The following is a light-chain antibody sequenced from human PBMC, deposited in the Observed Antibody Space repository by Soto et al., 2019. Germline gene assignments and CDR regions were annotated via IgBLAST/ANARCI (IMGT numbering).Light chain of an antibody. CDR3: TSYTTSSTHWV. CDR2: EVS. J-gene: IGLJ3*02. Sequence: QSVLTQPASVCGSPGQSITISCTGTSSDVGGYNYVSWYQQHPDKAPKLMIYEVSNRPSGVSNRFSGSKSGNTASLTISGLQAEDEADYYCTSYTTSSTHWVFGGGTQLTVL. CDR1: SSDVGGYNY. V-gene: IGLV2-14*01.